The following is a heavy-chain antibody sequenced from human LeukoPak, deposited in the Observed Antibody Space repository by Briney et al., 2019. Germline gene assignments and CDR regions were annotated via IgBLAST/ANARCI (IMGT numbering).Heavy chain of an antibody. CDR2: IWYDGSNK. V-gene: IGHV3-33*01. Sequence: GGSLRLSCAASGFTFSSYGMHWVRQAPGKGLEWVAVIWYDGSNKYYADSVKGRFTISRDNSKNTLYLQMNSLRAEDTAVYYCARDGYYYDSSGYYPIPHYYFDYWGQGTLVTVSS. J-gene: IGHJ4*02. CDR1: GFTFSSYG. CDR3: ARDGYYYDSSGYYPIPHYYFDY. D-gene: IGHD3-22*01.